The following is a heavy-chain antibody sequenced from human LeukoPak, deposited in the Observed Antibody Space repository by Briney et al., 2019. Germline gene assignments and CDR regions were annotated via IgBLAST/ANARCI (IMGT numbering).Heavy chain of an antibody. CDR1: GFTFSSYW. CDR2: IKQDGSEK. CDR3: ARDSLTMIVGRQKRGLDY. Sequence: GGSLRLSCAASGFTFSSYWMSWVRQAPGKGLEWVANIKQDGSEKYYVDSVKGRFTISRDNAKNSLYLQMNSLRAEDTAVYYCARDSLTMIVGRQKRGLDYWGQGTLVTVSS. J-gene: IGHJ4*02. D-gene: IGHD3-22*01. V-gene: IGHV3-7*01.